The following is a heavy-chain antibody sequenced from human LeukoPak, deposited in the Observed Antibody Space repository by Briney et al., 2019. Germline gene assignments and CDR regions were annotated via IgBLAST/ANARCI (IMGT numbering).Heavy chain of an antibody. CDR1: GFTLSTYW. CDR3: ARGSWSAADTNIDY. J-gene: IGHJ4*02. V-gene: IGHV3-74*01. CDR2: INSDGSRT. Sequence: HTGGSLRLSCAASGFTLSTYWMHWVRQGPGKGLVWVSCINSDGSRTTYADSVKGRFTISRDNAKNTLYLQMNTLRVEDTAVYYCARGSWSAADTNIDYWGQGTLVTVSS. D-gene: IGHD6-13*01.